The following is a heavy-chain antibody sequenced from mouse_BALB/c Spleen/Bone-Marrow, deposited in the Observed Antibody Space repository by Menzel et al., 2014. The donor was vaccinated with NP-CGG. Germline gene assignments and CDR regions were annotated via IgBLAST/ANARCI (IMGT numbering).Heavy chain of an antibody. Sequence: DVQLVESGGDLVKPGGSLKLSCVASGFTFSSYRMSWVRQTPDKRLEWVATISSGGSPTYYPASVKGRFTISRDNAKSTLYLQMSSLNSEDTAMYYCTRRPLQANSYFDCWGQGTTLTVSS. CDR1: GFTFSSYR. V-gene: IGHV5-6*01. CDR2: ISSGGSPT. CDR3: TRRPLQANSYFDC. J-gene: IGHJ2*01. D-gene: IGHD3-2*02.